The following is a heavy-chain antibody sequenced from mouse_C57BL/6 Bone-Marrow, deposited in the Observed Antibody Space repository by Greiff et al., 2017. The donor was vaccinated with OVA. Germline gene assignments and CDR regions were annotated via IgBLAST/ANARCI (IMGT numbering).Heavy chain of an antibody. D-gene: IGHD1-2*01. Sequence: VKLMESGPGLVAPSQSLSITCTVSGFSLTSYAISWVRQPPGKGLEWLGVIWTGGGTNYNSALKSRLSISKDNSKSQVFLKMNSLQTDDTARYYCARTTAGAYYYAMDYWGQGTSVTVSS. V-gene: IGHV2-9-1*01. CDR3: ARTTAGAYYYAMDY. J-gene: IGHJ4*01. CDR1: GFSLTSYA. CDR2: IWTGGGT.